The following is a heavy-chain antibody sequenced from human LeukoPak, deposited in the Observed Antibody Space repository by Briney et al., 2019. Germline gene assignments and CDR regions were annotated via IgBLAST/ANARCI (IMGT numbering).Heavy chain of an antibody. V-gene: IGHV4-34*01. CDR2: INYSGST. CDR3: ASSAVTTFDY. CDR1: GGSFSGYY. D-gene: IGHD4-17*01. Sequence: SETLSLTCAVYGGSFSGYYWSWIRQPPGKGLEWIGEINYSGSTNYNPSLKSRVTISVDTSKNQFSLKLSSVTAADTAVYYCASSAVTTFDYWGHGTLVTVSS. J-gene: IGHJ4*01.